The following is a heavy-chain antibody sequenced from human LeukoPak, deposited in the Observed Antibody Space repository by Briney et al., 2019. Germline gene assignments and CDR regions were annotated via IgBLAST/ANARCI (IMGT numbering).Heavy chain of an antibody. CDR1: GFTFSSYN. Sequence: KRGGSLRLSCAASGFTFSSYNMNWVRQAPGKGLEWVSSITSGSSYRFYADSVKGRFTISRDNAKNSLYLQMNSLRAEDTAVYYCARDPYSGSYGNYYYYFMDVWGKGTTVTISS. CDR3: ARDPYSGSYGNYYYYFMDV. V-gene: IGHV3-21*01. J-gene: IGHJ6*03. CDR2: ITSGSSYR. D-gene: IGHD1-26*01.